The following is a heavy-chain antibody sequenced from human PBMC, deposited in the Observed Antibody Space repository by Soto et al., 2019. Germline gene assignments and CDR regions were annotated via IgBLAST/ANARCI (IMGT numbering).Heavy chain of an antibody. CDR2: IIPIFGTA. Sequence: QVQLVQSGAEVKKPGSSVKVSCKASGGTFSSYAISWVRQAPGQGLEWMGGIIPIFGTANYAQKFQGRVTITADKSTSTAYMELSSLRSEDTAVYYCAGDCSSTSCYNYYYYGMDVWGQGTTVTVSS. CDR3: AGDCSSTSCYNYYYYGMDV. CDR1: GGTFSSYA. J-gene: IGHJ6*02. D-gene: IGHD2-2*02. V-gene: IGHV1-69*06.